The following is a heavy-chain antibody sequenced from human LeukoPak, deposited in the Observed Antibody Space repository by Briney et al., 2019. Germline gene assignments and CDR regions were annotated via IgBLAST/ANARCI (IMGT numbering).Heavy chain of an antibody. Sequence: PGGSLRLSCAASGFTFSSYAMSWVRQAPGKGLEWVSGISGSGGSTYYADSVKGRFTISRDNSKNTLYLQMNSLRAEDTAMYYCARGTLYRGWSYYLDFWGQGSQVTVSS. CDR1: GFTFSSYA. CDR2: ISGSGGST. CDR3: ARGTLYRGWSYYLDF. D-gene: IGHD6-19*01. J-gene: IGHJ4*02. V-gene: IGHV3-23*01.